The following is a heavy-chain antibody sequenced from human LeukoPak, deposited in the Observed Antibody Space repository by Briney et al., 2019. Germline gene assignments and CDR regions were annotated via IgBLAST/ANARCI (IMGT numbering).Heavy chain of an antibody. CDR3: ANFNSSGWYLGY. Sequence: ASVKVSCKASGYTFTSYGISWVRQAPGQGLEWMGWISAYNGNTNYAQKVQGRVTMTKDTSTSTAYMELRSLRSDDTAVYYCANFNSSGWYLGYWGQGTLVTVSS. CDR1: GYTFTSYG. D-gene: IGHD6-19*01. V-gene: IGHV1-18*01. CDR2: ISAYNGNT. J-gene: IGHJ4*02.